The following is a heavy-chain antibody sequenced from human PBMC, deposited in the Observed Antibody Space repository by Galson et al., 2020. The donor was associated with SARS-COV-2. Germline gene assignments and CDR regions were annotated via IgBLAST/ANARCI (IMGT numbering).Heavy chain of an antibody. V-gene: IGHV3-30-3*01. Sequence: GGSLRLSCAASGFTFSSYAMHWVRQAPGKGLEWVAVISYDGSNKYYADSVKGRFTISRDNSKNTLYLQMNSLRAEDTAVYYCARDRSDSSGYFDYWGQGTLVTVSS. J-gene: IGHJ4*02. D-gene: IGHD3-22*01. CDR1: GFTFSSYA. CDR2: ISYDGSNK. CDR3: ARDRSDSSGYFDY.